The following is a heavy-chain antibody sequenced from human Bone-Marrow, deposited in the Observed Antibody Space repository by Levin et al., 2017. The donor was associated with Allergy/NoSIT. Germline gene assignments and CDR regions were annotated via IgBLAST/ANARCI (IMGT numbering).Heavy chain of an antibody. CDR3: AKALLDFWSGYGGENYSAMDV. Sequence: GESLKISCAVSGFTLTRHAVSWVRQAPGKGLEWVSAISGSGINTYYADSVKGRFTLSRDTSKNTLSLQLTSLRVEDSATYYCAKALLDFWSGYGGENYSAMDVWGQGTTVTVSS. D-gene: IGHD3-3*01. J-gene: IGHJ6*02. CDR1: GFTLTRHA. CDR2: ISGSGINT. V-gene: IGHV3-23*01.